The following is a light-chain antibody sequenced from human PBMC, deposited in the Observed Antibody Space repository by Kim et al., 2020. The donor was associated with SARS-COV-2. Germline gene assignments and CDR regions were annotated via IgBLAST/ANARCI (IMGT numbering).Light chain of an antibody. J-gene: IGLJ3*02. CDR3: QSYDNSLTAWV. Sequence: RVTISCTGNSSNLGAGYAAHWYQQVPGTAPKLLIYTNTNRPSGVPDRFSGSKSGTSASLAITGLQAEDEADYYCQSYDNSLTAWVFGGGTQLTVL. V-gene: IGLV1-40*01. CDR1: SSNLGAGYA. CDR2: TNT.